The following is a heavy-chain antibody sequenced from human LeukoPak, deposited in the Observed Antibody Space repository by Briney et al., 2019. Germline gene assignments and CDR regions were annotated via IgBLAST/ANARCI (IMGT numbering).Heavy chain of an antibody. CDR3: ALKYYYDSSGYYPVTDAFDI. Sequence: SVKVSCKASGYTFTTYYMHWVRQAPGQGLEWMGRIIPILGIANYAQKFQGRVTITADKSTSTAYMELSSLRSEDTAVYYCALKYYYDSSGYYPVTDAFDIWGQGAMVTVSS. D-gene: IGHD3-22*01. CDR1: GYTFTTYY. CDR2: IIPILGIA. J-gene: IGHJ3*02. V-gene: IGHV1-69*02.